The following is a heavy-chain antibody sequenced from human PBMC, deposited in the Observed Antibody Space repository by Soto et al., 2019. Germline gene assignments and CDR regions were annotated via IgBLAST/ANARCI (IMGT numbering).Heavy chain of an antibody. V-gene: IGHV3-11*01. D-gene: IGHD3-10*01. Sequence: QVQLVESGGGLVKPGGSLRLSCAASGFTFSDYYMSWIRQAPGKGLEWVSYISSSGSTIYYADSVKGRFTISRDNAKNSLYLQMNSLRAEDTTVYYCARTMVRGVMTLQHYYYMDVWGKGTTVTVSS. CDR3: ARTMVRGVMTLQHYYYMDV. CDR1: GFTFSDYY. J-gene: IGHJ6*03. CDR2: ISSSGSTI.